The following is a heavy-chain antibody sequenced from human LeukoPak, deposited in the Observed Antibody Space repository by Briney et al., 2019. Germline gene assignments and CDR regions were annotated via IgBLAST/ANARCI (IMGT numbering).Heavy chain of an antibody. V-gene: IGHV3-21*01. CDR3: GRDEKRTYGMDV. J-gene: IGHJ6*02. Sequence: GGPLRLSCAASGFTFSSYSMNWGRQSPGKGREWVSSISSSSKYIYYADSVTGRFTISRDNAKNSLYLQMNSLRAEDTAVYYCGRDEKRTYGMDVWGQGTTVTVSS. CDR1: GFTFSSYS. CDR2: ISSSSKYI.